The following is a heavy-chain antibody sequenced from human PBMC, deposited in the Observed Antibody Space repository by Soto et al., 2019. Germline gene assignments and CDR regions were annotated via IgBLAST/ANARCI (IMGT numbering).Heavy chain of an antibody. Sequence: QVQLVESGGGVVQPGRSLRLSCAASGFTFSSYGMHWVRQAPGKGLEWVAVISYDGSNKYYADSVKGRFTISRDNSKNTLYLQMNSLRAEDTAVYYCAKGGGDIVVVPAAKNLDYWGQGTLVTVSS. CDR1: GFTFSSYG. J-gene: IGHJ4*02. CDR2: ISYDGSNK. D-gene: IGHD2-2*01. V-gene: IGHV3-30*18. CDR3: AKGGGDIVVVPAAKNLDY.